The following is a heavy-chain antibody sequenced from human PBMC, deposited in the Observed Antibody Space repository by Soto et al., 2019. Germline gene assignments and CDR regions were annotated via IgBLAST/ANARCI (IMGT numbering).Heavy chain of an antibody. Sequence: QVQLVQSGAEVKKPGSSVKVSCKASGGTFSSYAISWVRQAPGQGLEWMGGIIPIFGTANYAQKFQGRVTITADESTSTAYMELSSLRSEDTAVYYCARAFVRGDPDSGSYHPLALDYWRQGTLVTVSS. J-gene: IGHJ4*02. D-gene: IGHD1-26*01. CDR2: IIPIFGTA. CDR1: GGTFSSYA. CDR3: ARAFVRGDPDSGSYHPLALDY. V-gene: IGHV1-69*01.